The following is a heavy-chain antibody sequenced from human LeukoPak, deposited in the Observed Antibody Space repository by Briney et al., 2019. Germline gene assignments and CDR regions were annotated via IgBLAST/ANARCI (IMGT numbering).Heavy chain of an antibody. Sequence: ASVKISCKVSGYTFTDYYMHWVQQAPGKGREWMGLVDPEDGETIYAEKFQGRVTIAADTSTDTAYMELSSLRSEDTAVYYCANDYGDYGYDYWGQGTLVTVSS. CDR1: GYTFTDYY. D-gene: IGHD4-17*01. CDR2: VDPEDGET. CDR3: ANDYGDYGYDY. V-gene: IGHV1-69-2*01. J-gene: IGHJ4*02.